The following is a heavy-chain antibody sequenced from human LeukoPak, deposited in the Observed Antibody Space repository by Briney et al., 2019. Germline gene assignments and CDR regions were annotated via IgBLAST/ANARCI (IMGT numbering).Heavy chain of an antibody. Sequence: PSETLSLTCTVSGGSISSYYWSWIRQPPGKGLEWIGYIYYSGSTNYNPSLKSRVTISVDTSKNKFSLKLSSVTAADTAVYYCARGITIFGVVINYYYMDVWGKGTTVTVSS. CDR1: GGSISSYY. J-gene: IGHJ6*03. CDR2: IYYSGST. CDR3: ARGITIFGVVINYYYMDV. V-gene: IGHV4-59*01. D-gene: IGHD3-3*01.